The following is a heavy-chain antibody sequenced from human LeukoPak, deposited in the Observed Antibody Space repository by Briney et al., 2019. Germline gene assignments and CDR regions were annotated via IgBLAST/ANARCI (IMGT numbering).Heavy chain of an antibody. D-gene: IGHD6-13*01. V-gene: IGHV3-74*01. CDR3: TRGNLAAGGAFDI. CDR1: GFTFSSSW. CDR2: IHREERSI. Sequence: PGGSLRLSCAGSGFTFSSSWIHWVRQDPGKGLVWVSRIHREERSISYADSVKGRFTISRDNAKNTLYLQMNSLRAEDTAVYYCTRGNLAAGGAFDIWGQGTVVTVSS. J-gene: IGHJ3*02.